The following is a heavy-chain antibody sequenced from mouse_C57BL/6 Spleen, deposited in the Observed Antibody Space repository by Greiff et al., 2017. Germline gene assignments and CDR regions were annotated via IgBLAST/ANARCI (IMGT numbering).Heavy chain of an antibody. CDR3: ARSGIYYYGSPYAMDY. CDR2: IDPSDSYT. Sequence: QVQLQQPGAELVKPGASVKLSCKASGYTFTSYWMQWVKQRPGQGLEWIGEIDPSDSYTNYNQKFKGKATLTVDTSSSTAYMQLSSLTYEDSAVYYCARSGIYYYGSPYAMDYWGQGTSVTVSS. D-gene: IGHD1-1*01. V-gene: IGHV1-50*01. CDR1: GYTFTSYW. J-gene: IGHJ4*01.